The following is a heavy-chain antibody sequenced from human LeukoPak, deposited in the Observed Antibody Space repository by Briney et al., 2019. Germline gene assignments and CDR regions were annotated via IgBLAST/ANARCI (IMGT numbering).Heavy chain of an antibody. V-gene: IGHV4-38-2*02. CDR2: VFHSGST. J-gene: IGHJ6*03. CDR1: GCSISSGYY. D-gene: IGHD3-3*01. Sequence: SETLSLTCSVTGCSISSGYYWGWIRQPPGKGLEWIGSVFHSGSTHYNPSLKSRATISVDTSKNQFSLKLNSVSAADTAVYYCARVFLYYYYYMDVWGKGTSVTVSS. CDR3: ARVFLYYYYYMDV.